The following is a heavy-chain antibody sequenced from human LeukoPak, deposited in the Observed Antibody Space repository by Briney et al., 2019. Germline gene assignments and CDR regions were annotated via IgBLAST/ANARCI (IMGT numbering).Heavy chain of an antibody. Sequence: SETLSLTCAVYGGSFSDYYWSWIRQPPGKGLEWIGEINYSGSTNYNPSLKSRVTISVDTSKNQFSLKLSSVTAADTAVYYCASAPLYYDILTGYHGGSNFDYWGQGTLVTVSS. J-gene: IGHJ4*02. CDR1: GGSFSDYY. CDR3: ASAPLYYDILTGYHGGSNFDY. D-gene: IGHD3-9*01. CDR2: INYSGST. V-gene: IGHV4-34*01.